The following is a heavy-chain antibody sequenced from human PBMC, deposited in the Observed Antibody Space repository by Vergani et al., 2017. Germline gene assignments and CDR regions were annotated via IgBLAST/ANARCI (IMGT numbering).Heavy chain of an antibody. CDR3: AKDHYDFWSGYPNLSPFDL. Sequence: VQLVESEGGVVQPGRSLTLSCVASGFTFSSHGMHWVRQAPGKGLEWVAVIWYDGSNKYYGDSVKGRFTISRTNSKNTLYLQMNSLRIEDTAVYYCAKDHYDFWSGYPNLSPFDLWGRGTLVTVSS. V-gene: IGHV3-33*06. J-gene: IGHJ2*01. D-gene: IGHD3-3*01. CDR2: IWYDGSNK. CDR1: GFTFSSHG.